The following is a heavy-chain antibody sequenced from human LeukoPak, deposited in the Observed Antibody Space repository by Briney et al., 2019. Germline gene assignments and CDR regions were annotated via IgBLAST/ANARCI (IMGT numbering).Heavy chain of an antibody. J-gene: IGHJ6*03. CDR3: PGDGRHYYDDLTVTPQRYYYYYLDV. CDR1: GGSFTNYY. V-gene: IGHV4-34*01. CDR2: ISHSGST. D-gene: IGHD3-9*01. Sequence: SETLSLTCAVYGGSFTNYYWAWIRQSPGKGLEWIGEISHSGSTNYNPSLKSRVTISLDTSTNQFSLKVRSVTAADTALYYCPGDGRHYYDDLTVTPQRYYYYYLDVWGNGTTVTVSS.